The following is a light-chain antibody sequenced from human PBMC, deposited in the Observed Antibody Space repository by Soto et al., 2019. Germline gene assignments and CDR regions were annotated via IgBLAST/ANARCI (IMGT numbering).Light chain of an antibody. CDR1: QSVSSN. Sequence: EIVMTQSPATLSVSPGERATLSCRASQSVSSNLAWYQQKRGQAPRLLIYGASTRATGIPARFSGSVSGTEFTLTISSLQSEDFAGYYCQQYNNWLRTFGQGTKVEIK. J-gene: IGKJ1*01. V-gene: IGKV3-15*01. CDR2: GAS. CDR3: QQYNNWLRT.